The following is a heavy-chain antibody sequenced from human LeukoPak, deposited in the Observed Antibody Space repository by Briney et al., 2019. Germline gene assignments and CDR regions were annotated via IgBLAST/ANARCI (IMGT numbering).Heavy chain of an antibody. CDR3: ARGPRGSRPWYFDL. J-gene: IGHJ2*01. D-gene: IGHD6-13*01. Sequence: PSETLSLTCAVYGGSFSGYYWSWIRQPPGKGLEWIGEINHSGSTNYNPSLKSRVTISVDTSKNQFSLKLSSVTAADTAVYYWARGPRGSRPWYFDLWGRGTLVTVSS. CDR2: INHSGST. CDR1: GGSFSGYY. V-gene: IGHV4-34*01.